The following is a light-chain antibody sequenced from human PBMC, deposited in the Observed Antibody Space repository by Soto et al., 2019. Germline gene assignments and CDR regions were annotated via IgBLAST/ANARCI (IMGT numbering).Light chain of an antibody. CDR3: QQYNSYLIT. Sequence: DIQMTQSPSTLSASVGDRVTITCRAIQSISSWLAWYQQKPGKAPKLLIYKASSLESGVPSRFSGSGSGTEFTLTISSLQPDDFATYYCQQYNSYLITFGQGTRLEIK. CDR1: QSISSW. V-gene: IGKV1-5*03. CDR2: KAS. J-gene: IGKJ5*01.